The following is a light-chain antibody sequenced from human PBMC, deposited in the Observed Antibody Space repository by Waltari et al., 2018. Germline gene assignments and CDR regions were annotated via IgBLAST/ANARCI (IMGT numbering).Light chain of an antibody. V-gene: IGLV1-47*01. J-gene: IGLJ3*02. Sequence: QSVLTQPPSASGTPGQKVTISCNGSSYNIGSNYVYWYQQCPGTAPKLLIFKNNQRPSGVPDRFSDSKSGTSASLAINGLRSEDEADYYCAAWDDSLSGLVLGGGTKVTVL. CDR3: AAWDDSLSGLV. CDR2: KNN. CDR1: SYNIGSNY.